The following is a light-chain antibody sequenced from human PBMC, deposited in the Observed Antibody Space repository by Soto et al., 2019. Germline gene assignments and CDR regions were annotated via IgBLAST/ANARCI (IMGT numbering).Light chain of an antibody. J-gene: IGLJ1*01. Sequence: QSVLTQPASVSGSPGQSIAISCTGTSSDVGGYNYVSWYQQHPGKAPKLMVYDVNDRPSGVSDRFSGSKSGNTASLTISGLQAEDEADYYCSSYTSSSTSVFGTGPKVTVL. CDR1: SSDVGGYNY. CDR3: SSYTSSSTSV. V-gene: IGLV2-14*01. CDR2: DVN.